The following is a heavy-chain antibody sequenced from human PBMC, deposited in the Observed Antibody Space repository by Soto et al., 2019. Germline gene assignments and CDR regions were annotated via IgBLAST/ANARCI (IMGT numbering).Heavy chain of an antibody. CDR2: IYYSGAT. J-gene: IGHJ6*01. CDR1: GDSMSTNY. V-gene: IGHV4-59*01. Sequence: SETLSLTCNVSGDSMSTNYWSWLRHPPGKGLEWIGYIYYSGATNYNPSLKIRVTISVDTSRNQFSLNLRSVPAADKAVYYWARAMGDWGNYYYSYGMDVWGQGTTVTVS. D-gene: IGHD3-16*01. CDR3: ARAMGDWGNYYYSYGMDV.